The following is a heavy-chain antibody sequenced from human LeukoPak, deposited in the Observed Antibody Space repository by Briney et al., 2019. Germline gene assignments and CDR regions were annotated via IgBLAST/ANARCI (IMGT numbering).Heavy chain of an antibody. J-gene: IGHJ4*02. Sequence: GGSLRLSCAVSGITLSNYGMTWVRRAPGKGLEWVAGLSGSGGSTNYADSVKGRFTISRDNANNSNYLQMNGLRAEDTALYYCARAIDVADYWGQGTLVTVSS. CDR3: ARAIDVADY. D-gene: IGHD3-10*02. V-gene: IGHV3-23*01. CDR1: GITLSNYG. CDR2: LSGSGGST.